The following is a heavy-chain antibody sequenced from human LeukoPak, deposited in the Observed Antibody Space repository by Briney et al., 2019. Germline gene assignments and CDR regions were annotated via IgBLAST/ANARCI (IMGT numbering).Heavy chain of an antibody. J-gene: IGHJ4*02. CDR2: IYYSGST. Sequence: PSETLSLTCTVSGGSISSGGYYWSWIRQHPGKGLEWIVYIYYSGSTYYNPSLKSRVTISVDTSKNQFSLKLSSVTAADTAVYYCASGALDYYDSSGYPLDYWGQGTLVTVSS. V-gene: IGHV4-31*03. CDR3: ASGALDYYDSSGYPLDY. D-gene: IGHD3-22*01. CDR1: GGSISSGGYY.